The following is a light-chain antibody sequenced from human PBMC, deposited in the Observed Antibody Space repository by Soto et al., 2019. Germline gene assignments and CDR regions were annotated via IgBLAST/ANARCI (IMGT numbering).Light chain of an antibody. CDR2: KAS. J-gene: IGKJ4*01. CDR1: QSISSW. V-gene: IGKV1-5*03. Sequence: DIQMTQSPSTLSASVGDRVTITCRASQSISSWLAWYQQKPGKAPKLLIYKASSFEGGVPSRFSGSGSGTYFTLTIRSLQPDDFATYYFQHYHSYSLSFGGGTKVDIK. CDR3: QHYHSYSLS.